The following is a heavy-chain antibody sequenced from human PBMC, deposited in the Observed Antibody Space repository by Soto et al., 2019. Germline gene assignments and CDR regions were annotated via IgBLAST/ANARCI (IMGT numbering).Heavy chain of an antibody. D-gene: IGHD6-13*01. Sequence: PGGSLRLSCAASGFTFSSYAMSWVRQAPGKGLEWVSAISGSGGSTYYADSVKGRFTISRDNSKNTLYLQMNSPRAEDTAVYYWAKGTIAAAGLFDYWGKGTLVTVSS. V-gene: IGHV3-23*01. J-gene: IGHJ4*02. CDR3: AKGTIAAAGLFDY. CDR2: ISGSGGST. CDR1: GFTFSSYA.